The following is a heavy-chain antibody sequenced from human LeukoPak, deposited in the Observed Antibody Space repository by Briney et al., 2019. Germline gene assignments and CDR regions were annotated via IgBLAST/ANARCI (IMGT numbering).Heavy chain of an antibody. CDR1: GYTFTGYF. J-gene: IGHJ4*02. Sequence: GASVKVSCKASGYTFTGYFMHWVRQAPGQGLEWMGWINPNSGGTNYAQKFQGRVTMTRDTSISTAYMELSRLRSDDTAVYYCASSTNYYDSSGPNYWGQGTLVTVSS. CDR3: ASSTNYYDSSGPNY. V-gene: IGHV1-2*02. D-gene: IGHD3-22*01. CDR2: INPNSGGT.